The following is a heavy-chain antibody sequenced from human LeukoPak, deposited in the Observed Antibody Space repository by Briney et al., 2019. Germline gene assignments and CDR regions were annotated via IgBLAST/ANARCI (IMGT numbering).Heavy chain of an antibody. J-gene: IGHJ4*02. CDR3: ARPGYSYGAYLY. CDR1: GFTFSSHW. Sequence: GGSLRLSRAASGFTFSSHWMSWVRQAPGKGLEWVSVIYSGGSTYYADSVKGRFTISRDNSKNTLYLQMNSLRAEDTAVYYCARPGYSYGAYLYWGQGTLVTVSS. V-gene: IGHV3-66*04. CDR2: IYSGGST. D-gene: IGHD5-18*01.